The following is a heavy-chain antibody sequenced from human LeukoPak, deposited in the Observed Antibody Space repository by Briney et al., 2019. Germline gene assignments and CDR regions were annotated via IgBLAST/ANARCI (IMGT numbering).Heavy chain of an antibody. Sequence: PGRSLRLSCAASGFTFSSYGMHWVRQAPGKGLEWVAVIWYDGSNKYYADSVKGRFTISRDNSKNTLYLQMNGLRAEDTAVYYCARVARVSGNYYYYGMDVWGKGTTVTVSS. CDR2: IWYDGSNK. V-gene: IGHV3-33*01. D-gene: IGHD6-13*01. J-gene: IGHJ6*04. CDR1: GFTFSSYG. CDR3: ARVARVSGNYYYYGMDV.